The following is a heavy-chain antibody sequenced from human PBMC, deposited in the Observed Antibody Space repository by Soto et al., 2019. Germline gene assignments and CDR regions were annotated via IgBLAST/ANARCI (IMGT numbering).Heavy chain of an antibody. D-gene: IGHD6-6*01. J-gene: IGHJ4*02. CDR3: AKGGWYTSSSRSDC. CDR2: MSYDGRNQ. CDR1: GFTLSGVD. Sequence: QVQLVESGGGVVQPGTSLRLSCSASGFTLSGVDMHWVRQAPGKGVEWVAVMSYDGRNQYYADSVKGRFTVSRDSSKSTLYLQMNSLRTEDAAVYYCAKGGWYTSSSRSDCWGQGTLVTVSS. V-gene: IGHV3-30*18.